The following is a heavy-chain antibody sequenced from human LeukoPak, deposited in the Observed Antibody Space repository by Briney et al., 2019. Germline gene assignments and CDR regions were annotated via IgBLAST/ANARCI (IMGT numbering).Heavy chain of an antibody. D-gene: IGHD3-22*01. J-gene: IGHJ4*02. Sequence: PGGSLRLSCAASGFTFSSYEMNWVRQAPGKGLEWVSYISSSGSTIYYADSVKGRFTISRDNAKNSLYLQMNSLRVEDTAVYYCARDQTYYYDSSGYRGLDYWGQGTLVTVSS. CDR3: ARDQTYYYDSSGYRGLDY. CDR2: ISSSGSTI. CDR1: GFTFSSYE. V-gene: IGHV3-48*03.